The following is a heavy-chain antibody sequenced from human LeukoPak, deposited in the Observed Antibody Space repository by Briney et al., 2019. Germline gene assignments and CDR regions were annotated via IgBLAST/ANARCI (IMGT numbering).Heavy chain of an antibody. J-gene: IGHJ6*02. Sequence: SGGSLRLSCAASGFTFSNAWMSWVRQAPGKGLGWVGRIKSKTDGGTTDYAAPVKGRFTISRDDSKNTLYLQMNSLKTEDTAVYYCTTDVVATIIYYYGMDVWGQGTTVTVSS. CDR2: IKSKTDGGTT. CDR3: TTDVVATIIYYYGMDV. CDR1: GFTFSNAW. V-gene: IGHV3-15*01. D-gene: IGHD5-12*01.